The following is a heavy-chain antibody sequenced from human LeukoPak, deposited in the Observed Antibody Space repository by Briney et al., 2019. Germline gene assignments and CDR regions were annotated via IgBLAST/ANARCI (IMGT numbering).Heavy chain of an antibody. Sequence: PGGSLRLSCAASGFTFSNYWMTWVRQAPGKGLEWVAFIRYDGSNKYYADSVKGRFTISRDNAKNSLFLQMNSLRAEDTAVYYCARVLRYCSGGNCYSGGLGYMDVWGKGTTVTISS. CDR3: ARVLRYCSGGNCYSGGLGYMDV. CDR1: GFTFSNYW. CDR2: IRYDGSNK. V-gene: IGHV3-30*02. J-gene: IGHJ6*03. D-gene: IGHD2-15*01.